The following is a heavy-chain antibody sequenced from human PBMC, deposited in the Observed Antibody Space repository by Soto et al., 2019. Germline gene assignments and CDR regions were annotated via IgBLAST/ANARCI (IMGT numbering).Heavy chain of an antibody. CDR3: ARDPTTIFGVVGLNAFDI. Sequence: PVGSLRLSCAASGFTFSSYGMHWVRQAPGKGLEWVAVIWYDGSNKYYADSVKGRLTISRDNSKNTLYLQMNSLRAEDTAVYYCARDPTTIFGVVGLNAFDIWGQGTMVTVSS. CDR2: IWYDGSNK. CDR1: GFTFSSYG. V-gene: IGHV3-33*01. J-gene: IGHJ3*02. D-gene: IGHD3-3*01.